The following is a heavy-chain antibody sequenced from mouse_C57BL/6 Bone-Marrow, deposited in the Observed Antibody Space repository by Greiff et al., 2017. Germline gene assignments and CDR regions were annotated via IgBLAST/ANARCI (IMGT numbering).Heavy chain of an antibody. V-gene: IGHV1-63*01. CDR1: GYTFTNYW. D-gene: IGHD2-3*01. J-gene: IGHJ3*01. Sequence: QVQLQQSGAELVRPGTSVKMSCKASGYTFTNYWIGWAKQRPGHGLEWIGDIYPGGGYTNYNEKFKGKATLTADKSSSTAYMQFSSLTSEDSAIYYCAREGGDGYFQFAYWGQGTLVTVSA. CDR2: IYPGGGYT. CDR3: AREGGDGYFQFAY.